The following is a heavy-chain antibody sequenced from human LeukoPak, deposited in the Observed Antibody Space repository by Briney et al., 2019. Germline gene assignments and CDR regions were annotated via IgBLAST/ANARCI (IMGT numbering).Heavy chain of an antibody. CDR2: IYYSGST. CDR1: GGSISSYY. D-gene: IGHD6-13*01. CDR3: ARDHGSSSYVRAFDI. J-gene: IGHJ3*02. V-gene: IGHV4-59*01. Sequence: PSETLSLTCTVSGGSISSYYWSWIRQPPGKGLEWIGYIYYSGSTNYNPSLKSRVTISVDTSKNQFSLKLSSVTAADTAVYYCARDHGSSSYVRAFDIWGQGTMVTVSS.